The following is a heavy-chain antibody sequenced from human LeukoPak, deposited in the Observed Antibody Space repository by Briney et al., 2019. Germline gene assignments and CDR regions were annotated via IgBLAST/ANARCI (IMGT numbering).Heavy chain of an antibody. CDR2: INPYSGAT. CDR1: GYTFTDYY. CDR3: ARESLAGRFQVLFDL. D-gene: IGHD6-19*01. J-gene: IGHJ4*02. Sequence: ASVKVSCKASGYTFTDYYMHWVRHPPGQGLERMGWINPYSGATNYAQKFQGKVTMTSDASITTTYLELIRLRSDDPAVYYCARESLAGRFQVLFDLWGGGALVTVSS. V-gene: IGHV1-2*02.